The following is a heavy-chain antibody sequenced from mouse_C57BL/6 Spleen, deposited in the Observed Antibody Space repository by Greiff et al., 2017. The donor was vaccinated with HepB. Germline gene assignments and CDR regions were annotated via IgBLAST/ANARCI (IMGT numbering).Heavy chain of an antibody. J-gene: IGHJ4*01. Sequence: EVQLQQSGPVLVKPGASVKMSCKASGYTFTDYYMNWVKQSHGKSLEWIGVINPYNGGTSYNQKFKGKATLTVDKSSSTAYMELNSLTSEDSAVYYCARQGFITTVVGAMDYWGQGTSVTVSS. CDR1: GYTFTDYY. V-gene: IGHV1-19*01. D-gene: IGHD1-1*01. CDR2: INPYNGGT. CDR3: ARQGFITTVVGAMDY.